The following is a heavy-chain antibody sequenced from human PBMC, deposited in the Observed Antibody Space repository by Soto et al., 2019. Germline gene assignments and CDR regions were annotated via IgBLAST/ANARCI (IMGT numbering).Heavy chain of an antibody. V-gene: IGHV1-18*04. J-gene: IGHJ4*02. CDR3: AREYYSTTTWIDY. Sequence: ASVKVSCKTSGFTFTSYPLSWVRQAPGQGLEWLAWVHPYEGTTKVAHQFRDRLTVTTDTSAATVFMELTRLTSDDTAVYFCAREYYSTTTWIDYWGQGTLVTVSS. CDR2: VHPYEGTT. CDR1: GFTFTSYP. D-gene: IGHD2-15*01.